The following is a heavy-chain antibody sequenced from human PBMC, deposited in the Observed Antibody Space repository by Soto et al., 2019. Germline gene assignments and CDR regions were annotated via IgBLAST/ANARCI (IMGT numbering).Heavy chain of an antibody. CDR2: VSGSGSST. V-gene: IGHV3-23*01. D-gene: IGHD4-17*01. J-gene: IGHJ4*02. Sequence: LRLSCAASGFTFSSYAMSWVRQAPGKGLEWVSAVSGSGSSTFYADSVKGRFTISRDNSKNTLYLQMNSLRAEDTAIYYCAKDYGDYAFDYWGQGTLVTVSS. CDR3: AKDYGDYAFDY. CDR1: GFTFSSYA.